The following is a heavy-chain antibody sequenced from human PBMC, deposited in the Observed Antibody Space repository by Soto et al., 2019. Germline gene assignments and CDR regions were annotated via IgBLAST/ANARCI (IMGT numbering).Heavy chain of an antibody. Sequence: PVGSLRLSCAASGFTFSSYAMSWVRQAPGKGLEWVSAISGSGGSTYYADSVKGRFTISRDNSKNTLYLQMNSLRAEDTAVYYCASGLYSGYVGAHWGQGTLVTVSS. V-gene: IGHV3-23*01. J-gene: IGHJ4*02. CDR1: GFTFSSYA. CDR3: ASGLYSGYVGAH. CDR2: ISGSGGST. D-gene: IGHD5-12*01.